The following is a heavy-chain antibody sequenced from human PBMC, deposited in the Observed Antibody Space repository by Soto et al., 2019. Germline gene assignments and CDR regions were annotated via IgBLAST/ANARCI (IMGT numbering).Heavy chain of an antibody. Sequence: PGESLKISCKGSGYSFTSYWIGWVRQMPGKGLEWMGIIYPGDSDTRYSPSFQGQVTISADKSISTAYLQWSSLKASDTAMYYCARGVSLLRNLNDYYYYGMDVWGQGTTVTVSS. J-gene: IGHJ6*02. CDR3: ARGVSLLRNLNDYYYYGMDV. CDR1: GYSFTSYW. D-gene: IGHD3-10*01. CDR2: IYPGDSDT. V-gene: IGHV5-51*01.